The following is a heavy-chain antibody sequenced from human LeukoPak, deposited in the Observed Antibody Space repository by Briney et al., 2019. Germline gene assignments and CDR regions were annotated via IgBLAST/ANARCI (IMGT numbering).Heavy chain of an antibody. Sequence: SVKVSCKASGCTFSSYAISWVRQAPGQGLEWMGRIIPILGIANYAQKFQGRVTITADKSTSTAYMELSSLRSEDTAVYYCARDYGNVDYWGQGTLVTVSS. J-gene: IGHJ4*02. CDR1: GCTFSSYA. CDR2: IIPILGIA. D-gene: IGHD4-17*01. V-gene: IGHV1-69*04. CDR3: ARDYGNVDY.